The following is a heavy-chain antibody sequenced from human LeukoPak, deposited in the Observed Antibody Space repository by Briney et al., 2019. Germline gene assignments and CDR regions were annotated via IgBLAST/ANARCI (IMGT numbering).Heavy chain of an antibody. V-gene: IGHV3-7*01. Sequence: GGSLRLSCAASGFTFSDNWMNWVRQAPGKGLEWVAILKQDGSEILYVDSVKGRFTISRDNAKNSLYLQMNSLRAEDTAVYYCAGGAGWSIDYWGQGTLVTVSS. CDR2: LKQDGSEI. D-gene: IGHD2-15*01. CDR3: AGGAGWSIDY. CDR1: GFTFSDNW. J-gene: IGHJ4*02.